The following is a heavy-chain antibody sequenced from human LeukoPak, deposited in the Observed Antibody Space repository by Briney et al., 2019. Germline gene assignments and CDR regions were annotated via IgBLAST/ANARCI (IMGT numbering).Heavy chain of an antibody. J-gene: IGHJ4*02. D-gene: IGHD2-2*01. CDR1: GFTFSSYW. CDR3: ARPRGCGSSRRNNFDY. Sequence: GGSLRLSCAASGFTFSSYWMSWVRQAPGKGLEWVAKMNEYGSEIFYVDSVKGRFTISRDNGKNSLYLQMNRLRAEDTAVYYCARPRGCGSSRRNNFDYWGQGTLVTVSS. V-gene: IGHV3-7*01. CDR2: MNEYGSEI.